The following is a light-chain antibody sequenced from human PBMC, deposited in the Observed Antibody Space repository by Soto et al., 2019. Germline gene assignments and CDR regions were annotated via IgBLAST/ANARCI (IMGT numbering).Light chain of an antibody. CDR3: QQYISYWT. V-gene: IGKV1-5*01. Sequence: DIEMTQYPSTLSASVGDRVTITCRASQSISNWLAWYQQKPGKAPKLLIYDASSLESGVPSRFSGRGSGTEFTLTISSLQPDDFATYYCQQYISYWTFGHRSNVAIK. CDR2: DAS. J-gene: IGKJ1*01. CDR1: QSISNW.